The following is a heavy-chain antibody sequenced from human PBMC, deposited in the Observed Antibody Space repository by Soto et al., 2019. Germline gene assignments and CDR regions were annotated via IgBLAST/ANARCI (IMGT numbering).Heavy chain of an antibody. CDR3: ARGIDYSKLQGYYMDV. J-gene: IGHJ6*03. D-gene: IGHD4-4*01. CDR1: SGSISSSNW. Sequence: SETLSLTCAVSSGSISSSNWWSWVRQPPGKGLEWIGEVYHSGSTNYNPSLKSRVTISVDKSKNQFSLKLSSVTAADTAVYYCARGIDYSKLQGYYMDVWGKGTTVTVSS. V-gene: IGHV4-4*02. CDR2: VYHSGST.